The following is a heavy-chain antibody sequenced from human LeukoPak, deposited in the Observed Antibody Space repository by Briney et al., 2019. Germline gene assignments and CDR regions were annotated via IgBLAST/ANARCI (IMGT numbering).Heavy chain of an antibody. J-gene: IGHJ5*02. Sequence: SVKVSCKGVGYNFSTYWIGWVRQAPGQGLEWMGRIIPILGIANYAQKFQGRVTITADKSTSTAYMELSSLRSEDTAVYYCARDRSSYYDSSGYSNWFDPWGQGTLVTVSS. V-gene: IGHV1-69*04. CDR2: IIPILGIA. CDR3: ARDRSSYYDSSGYSNWFDP. CDR1: GYNFSTYW. D-gene: IGHD3-22*01.